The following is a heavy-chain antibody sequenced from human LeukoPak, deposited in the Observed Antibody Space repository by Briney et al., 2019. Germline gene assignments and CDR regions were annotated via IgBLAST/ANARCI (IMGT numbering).Heavy chain of an antibody. V-gene: IGHV3-48*04. Sequence: GGSLRLSCAASGFTFSSYSMNWVRQAPGKGLEWVSYISNSGSAICYADSVKGRFTISRDNAKNSLYLQMNSLRAEDTAVYYCATDPRSYYGLAVWGQGTTVTVSS. J-gene: IGHJ6*02. CDR3: ATDPRSYYGLAV. CDR1: GFTFSSYS. CDR2: ISNSGSAI.